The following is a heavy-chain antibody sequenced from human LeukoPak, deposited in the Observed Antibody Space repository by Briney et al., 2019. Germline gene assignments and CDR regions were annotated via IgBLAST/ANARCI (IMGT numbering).Heavy chain of an antibody. V-gene: IGHV4-30-2*01. J-gene: IGHJ4*02. D-gene: IGHD6-19*01. CDR3: ARVLAVAGTFDY. Sequence: SETLSLTCTVSGGSISSGGYYWSWIRQPPGKGLEWIGYIYHSGSTYYNPSLKSRVTISVDRSKNQFSLKLSSVTAADTAVYYCARVLAVAGTFDYWGQGTLVTVPS. CDR1: GGSISSGGYY. CDR2: IYHSGST.